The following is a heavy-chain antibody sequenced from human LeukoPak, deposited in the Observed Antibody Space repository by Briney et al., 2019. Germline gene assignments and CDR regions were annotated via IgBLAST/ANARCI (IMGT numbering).Heavy chain of an antibody. J-gene: IGHJ4*02. CDR2: IYHSGST. CDR1: GGSISSGGYS. CDR3: ARDRGGSSWYGVDY. Sequence: SETLSLTCAVSGGSISSGGYSWSWIRQPPGKGLEWIGYIYHSGSTYYNPSLKSRVTISVDRSKNQFSLKLSSVTAADTAVYYCARDRGGSSWYGVDYWGQGTLVTVSS. D-gene: IGHD6-13*01. V-gene: IGHV4-30-2*01.